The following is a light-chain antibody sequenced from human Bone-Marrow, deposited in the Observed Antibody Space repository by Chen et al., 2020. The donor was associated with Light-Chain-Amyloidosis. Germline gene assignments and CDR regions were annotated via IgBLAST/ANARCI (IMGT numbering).Light chain of an antibody. CDR3: QQYVTSPLT. J-gene: IGKJ4*01. CDR2: GSS. V-gene: IGKV3-20*01. CDR1: QTISSNY. Sequence: EIVLTQSPGTLSLSPGEGANLSCRASQTISSNYLTWYQQKFGQAPRLLIYGSSSRATGIPDRFTGSGSGTDFTLTINILEPEDFAMYYCQQYVTSPLTFGGGTKVEI.